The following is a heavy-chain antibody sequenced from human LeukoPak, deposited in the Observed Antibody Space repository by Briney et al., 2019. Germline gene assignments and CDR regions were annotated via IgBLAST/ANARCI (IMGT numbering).Heavy chain of an antibody. CDR1: GFTFSSYS. J-gene: IGHJ4*02. V-gene: IGHV3-21*01. CDR3: AKDRLNRAYCGSDCYSAAFDY. CDR2: ISSSSSYI. D-gene: IGHD2-21*02. Sequence: GGSLRLSCAASGFTFSSYSMNWVRQAPGKGLEWVSSISSSSSYIYYADSLKGRLTVSRDNSKNTLYLQMNSLRAEDTALYYCAKDRLNRAYCGSDCYSAAFDYWGQGAQVTVSS.